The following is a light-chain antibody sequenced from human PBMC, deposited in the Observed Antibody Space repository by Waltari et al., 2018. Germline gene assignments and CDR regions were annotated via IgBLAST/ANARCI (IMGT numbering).Light chain of an antibody. V-gene: IGKV4-1*01. Sequence: DIVMTQSPDSLAVSLGEKATINCKSNQSLLYNSNNKNYLAGYQQKPGQPLKLFFYWASSGESGVPDRFSGSGSGTDFTLTIGSLQAEDVAVYYCQQYYTAPYTFGQGTKLEIK. CDR2: WAS. CDR3: QQYYTAPYT. CDR1: QSLLYNSNNKNY. J-gene: IGKJ2*01.